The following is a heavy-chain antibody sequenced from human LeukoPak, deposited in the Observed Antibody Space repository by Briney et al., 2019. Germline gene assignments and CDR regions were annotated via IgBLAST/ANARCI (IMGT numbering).Heavy chain of an antibody. CDR3: ARQVARQLVLFDY. CDR2: IYYSGST. V-gene: IGHV4-59*01. J-gene: IGHJ4*02. CDR1: GGSISSYY. D-gene: IGHD6-13*01. Sequence: SETLSLTCTVSGGSISSYYWSWIRQPPGKGLEWIGYIYYSGSTNYHPSLKSRVTISVDTSKNQFSLKLSSVTAADTAVYYCARQVARQLVLFDYWGQGTLVTVSS.